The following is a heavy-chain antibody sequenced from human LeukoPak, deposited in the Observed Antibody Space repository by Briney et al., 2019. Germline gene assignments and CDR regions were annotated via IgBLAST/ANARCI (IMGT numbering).Heavy chain of an antibody. J-gene: IGHJ5*02. CDR1: GYTFTSYG. D-gene: IGHD1-20*01. CDR2: ISAYNGNT. V-gene: IGHV1-18*01. Sequence: GASVKVSCKASGYTFTSYGISWVRQAPGQGLEWMGWISAYNGNTNYAQKLQGRVTMTTDTSTSTAYMELRSLTPDDTAVYYCARPLFCAFDNCGYWLDPWGPGTLVTVSS. CDR3: ARPLFCAFDNCGYWLDP.